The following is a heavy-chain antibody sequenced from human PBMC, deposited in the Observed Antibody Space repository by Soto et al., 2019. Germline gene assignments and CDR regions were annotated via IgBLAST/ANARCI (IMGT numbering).Heavy chain of an antibody. J-gene: IGHJ2*01. V-gene: IGHV3-74*01. CDR1: GFTFSSYW. CDR3: ARVDMATTNHWYFDL. D-gene: IGHD2-2*03. CDR2: INSDGSST. Sequence: EVQLVESGGGLVQPGGSLRLSCAASGFTFSSYWMHWVRQAPGKGLVWVSRINSDGSSTSYADSVKGRFTISRDNAKNTLYLQMNSLRAEDTAVYYCARVDMATTNHWYFDLWGRVTLVTVSS.